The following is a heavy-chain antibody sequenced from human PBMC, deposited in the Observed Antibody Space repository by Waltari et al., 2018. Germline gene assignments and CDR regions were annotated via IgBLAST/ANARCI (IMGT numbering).Heavy chain of an antibody. V-gene: IGHV5-51*01. CDR3: ARLGLGTGLRYYYAMDV. CDR1: GYIFTNYW. Sequence: EVQLVQSEPEVKKPGESLKISCKGSGYIFTNYWIAWVRQMPGKGLEWMGIMYVVDSDTRYNPSFQGQVTISADKSISTAYLQWSSLKASDTAMYYCARLGLGTGLRYYYAMDVWGQGTTVTVSS. CDR2: MYVVDSDT. J-gene: IGHJ6*02. D-gene: IGHD1-1*01.